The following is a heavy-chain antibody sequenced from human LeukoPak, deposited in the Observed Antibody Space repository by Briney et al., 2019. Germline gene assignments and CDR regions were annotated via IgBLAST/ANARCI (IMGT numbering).Heavy chain of an antibody. V-gene: IGHV4-34*01. Sequence: PSETLPLTCAVYGGSFSGYYWSWIRQPPGKGLEWIGEINHSGSTNYNPSLKSRVTISVDTSKNQFSLKLSSVTAADTAVYYCARGVYYYGSGSQRKIYFDYWGQGTLVTVSS. CDR2: INHSGST. CDR3: ARGVYYYGSGSQRKIYFDY. J-gene: IGHJ4*02. D-gene: IGHD3-10*01. CDR1: GGSFSGYY.